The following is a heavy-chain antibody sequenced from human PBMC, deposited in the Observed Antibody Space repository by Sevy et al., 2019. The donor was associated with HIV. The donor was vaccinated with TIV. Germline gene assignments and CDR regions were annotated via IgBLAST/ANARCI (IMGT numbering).Heavy chain of an antibody. CDR1: GFTFSRYS. D-gene: IGHD6-13*01. V-gene: IGHV3-21*01. Sequence: GGSLRLSCAASGFTFSRYSMNWVRQAPGKGLEWVSSISSSGYYIYYADSVEGRFTISGDNAKNSLSLQMNSLRPEDTAVYYCARDDTSSWYGGAFDIWGQGTMVTVSS. CDR3: ARDDTSSWYGGAFDI. CDR2: ISSSGYYI. J-gene: IGHJ3*02.